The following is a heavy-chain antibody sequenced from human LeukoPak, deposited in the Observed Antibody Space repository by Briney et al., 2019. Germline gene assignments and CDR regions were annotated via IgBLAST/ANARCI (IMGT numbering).Heavy chain of an antibody. D-gene: IGHD3-3*01. CDR2: ISYDGSNK. Sequence: PGRSLRLSCAASGFTFSSYAMHWVRQAPGKGLEWVAVISYDGSNKYYADSVKGRFTISRDNSKNTLYLQMNSLRAEDTAVYYCAKDIYDVWSGYDYWGQGTLVTVSS. CDR1: GFTFSSYA. J-gene: IGHJ4*02. CDR3: AKDIYDVWSGYDY. V-gene: IGHV3-30-3*01.